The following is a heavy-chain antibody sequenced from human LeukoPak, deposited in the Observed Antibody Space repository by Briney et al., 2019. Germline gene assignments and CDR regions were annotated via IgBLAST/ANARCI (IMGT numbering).Heavy chain of an antibody. CDR1: GYTFTGYY. V-gene: IGHV1-2*02. CDR3: ARDRGSYFSDAFDI. CDR2: INPNSGGT. Sequence: GASVKVSCKASGYTFTGYYMHWVRQAPGQGLEWMGWINPNSGGTNYALKFQGRVTMTRDTSISTAYMELSRLRSDDTAVYYCARDRGSYFSDAFDIWGQGTMVTVSS. D-gene: IGHD1-26*01. J-gene: IGHJ3*02.